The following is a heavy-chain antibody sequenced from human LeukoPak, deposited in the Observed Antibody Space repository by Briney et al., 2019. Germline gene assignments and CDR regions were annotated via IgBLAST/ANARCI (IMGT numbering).Heavy chain of an antibody. V-gene: IGHV4-4*07. CDR2: IYTSGST. J-gene: IGHJ6*03. CDR3: ARDGIVVVPAAMRGYYYYMDV. Sequence: SETLSLTRTVSGGSLSSYYWSWIRQPAGKGLEWIGRIYTSGSTNYNPSLKSRVTISVDKSKNQFSLKLGSVTAADTAVYYCARDGIVVVPAAMRGYYYYMDVWGKGTTVTVSS. CDR1: GGSLSSYY. D-gene: IGHD2-2*01.